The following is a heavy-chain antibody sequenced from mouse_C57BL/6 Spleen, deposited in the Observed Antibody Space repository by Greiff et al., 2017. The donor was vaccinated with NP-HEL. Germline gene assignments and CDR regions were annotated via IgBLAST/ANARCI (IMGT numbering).Heavy chain of an antibody. Sequence: QVQLQQPGAELARPGTSVKLSCKASGYTFTSYWMHWVKQRPGQGLEWIGVIDPCDSYTNYTQKFKGKATLTVDTYSSTAYMPVSSLTAEDSAVYYCERLGAPFAYWGQGTLVTVSA. CDR3: ERLGAPFAY. D-gene: IGHD3-3*01. CDR2: IDPCDSYT. J-gene: IGHJ3*01. CDR1: GYTFTSYW. V-gene: IGHV1-59*01.